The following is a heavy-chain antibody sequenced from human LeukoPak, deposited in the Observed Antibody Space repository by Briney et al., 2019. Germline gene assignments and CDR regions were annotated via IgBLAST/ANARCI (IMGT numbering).Heavy chain of an antibody. D-gene: IGHD2-21*01. CDR1: GFTFSNAW. Sequence: GGSLRLSCPASGFTFSNAWMSWVRQAPGKGLEWVSYISSSSSTIYYADSVKGRFTISRDNAKNSLYLHMKSLRAEDTAVYYCAKGSGWLLPQYFDFWGQGTLVTVSS. CDR2: ISSSSSTI. V-gene: IGHV3-48*01. CDR3: AKGSGWLLPQYFDF. J-gene: IGHJ4*02.